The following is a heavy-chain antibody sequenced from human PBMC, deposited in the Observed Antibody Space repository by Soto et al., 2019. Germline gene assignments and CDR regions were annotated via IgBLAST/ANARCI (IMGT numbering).Heavy chain of an antibody. D-gene: IGHD4-17*01. CDR3: ARDMGSAMTTRIFDH. Sequence: GLVKPSQTLTLSCTVSGGSVDSGNHYWNWIRQPPGKGLEWIGYIYYGESTYYNPSLKSRATISVDTSQSRFSLRLTSVTAADTAVYYCARDMGSAMTTRIFDHWGQGTLVTVSS. CDR2: IYYGEST. CDR1: GGSVDSGNHY. J-gene: IGHJ4*02. V-gene: IGHV4-30-4*01.